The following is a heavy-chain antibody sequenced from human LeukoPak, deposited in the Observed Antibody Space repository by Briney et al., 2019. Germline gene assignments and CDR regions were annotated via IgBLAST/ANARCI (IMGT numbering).Heavy chain of an antibody. V-gene: IGHV5-51*01. D-gene: IGHD5-18*01. CDR2: IYPGDSDT. J-gene: IGHJ4*02. CDR3: ARRGEAMDPFDY. Sequence: GESLKISCKDSGYGFTSYWIGWVRQMPGKGLEWMGIIYPGDSDTRYSPSFQGQVTISADKSINTAYLQWSSLKASDTAIYYCARRGEAMDPFDYWGQGTLVTVSS. CDR1: GYGFTSYW.